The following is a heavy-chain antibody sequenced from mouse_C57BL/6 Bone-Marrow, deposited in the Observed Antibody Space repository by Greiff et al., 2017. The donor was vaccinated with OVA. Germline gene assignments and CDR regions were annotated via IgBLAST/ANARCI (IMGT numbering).Heavy chain of an antibody. CDR1: GYTFTSYW. D-gene: IGHD1-1*01. CDR2: IYPGNSDT. J-gene: IGHJ1*03. Sequence: EVQLQQSGTVLARPGASVKMSCKTSGYTFTSYWMHWVKQRPGQGLEWIGAIYPGNSDTSYNQKFKGKAKLTAVTSASTAYMELSSLTNEDSAVYYCTRSLANWDFDVWGTGTTVTVSS. CDR3: TRSLANWDFDV. V-gene: IGHV1-5*01.